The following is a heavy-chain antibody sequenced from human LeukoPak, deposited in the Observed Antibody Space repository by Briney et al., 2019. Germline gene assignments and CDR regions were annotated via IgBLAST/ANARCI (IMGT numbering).Heavy chain of an antibody. J-gene: IGHJ4*02. Sequence: SETLSLTCTVSGGSISSSSYYWTWIRQPPGKGLEWIGYIYNSGSTKYNPSLKSRVTISVDTSKNQFSLNLSSVTAADTAIYYCARHSYGSGSPAFYFDYWGQGTLVTVSS. CDR2: IYNSGST. CDR1: GGSISSSSYY. CDR3: ARHSYGSGSPAFYFDY. V-gene: IGHV4-61*05. D-gene: IGHD3-10*01.